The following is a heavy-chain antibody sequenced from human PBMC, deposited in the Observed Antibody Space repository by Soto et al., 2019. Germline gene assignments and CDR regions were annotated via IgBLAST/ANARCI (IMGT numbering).Heavy chain of an antibody. J-gene: IGHJ6*02. D-gene: IGHD5-12*01. CDR1: GFTFSKTW. V-gene: IGHV3-15*07. CDR2: IKSIPDGGTT. Sequence: GGSLRLSCAASGFTFSKTWMNWVRQAPGKGPEWVGRIKSIPDGGTTDYAAPVKGRFTISRDDSKNTLYLQMNSLKTEDTAVYYCTTDHNYSGYPLITPSSPYYYGMDVWGQGTTVTVSS. CDR3: TTDHNYSGYPLITPSSPYYYGMDV.